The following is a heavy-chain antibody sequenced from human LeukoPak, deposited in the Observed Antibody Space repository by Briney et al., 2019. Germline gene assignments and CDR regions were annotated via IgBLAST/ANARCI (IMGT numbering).Heavy chain of an antibody. CDR3: ARDLASDGSGSYQDYYYMDV. J-gene: IGHJ6*03. Sequence: SETLSLTCTVSGGSISSYYWSWIRQPPGKGLEWIGYIYYSGSTNYNPSLKSRVTISVDTSKNQFSLKLSSVTAADTAVYYCARDLASDGSGSYQDYYYMDVWGKGTTVTVSS. CDR1: GGSISSYY. D-gene: IGHD3-10*01. V-gene: IGHV4-59*12. CDR2: IYYSGST.